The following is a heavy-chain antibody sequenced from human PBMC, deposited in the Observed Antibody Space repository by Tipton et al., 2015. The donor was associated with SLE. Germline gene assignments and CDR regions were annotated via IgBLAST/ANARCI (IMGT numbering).Heavy chain of an antibody. CDR3: ARGPPIGVVPAADHNWFDP. V-gene: IGHV4-59*01. J-gene: IGHJ5*02. CDR1: GGSISSYY. D-gene: IGHD2-2*01. Sequence: TLSLTCTVSGGSISSYYWSWIRQPPGKGLEWIGYIYYSGSTNYNPSLKRRVTISVDTSKNQFSLKLSAVTAADTAVYYCARGPPIGVVPAADHNWFDPWGQGTLGTVSS. CDR2: IYYSGST.